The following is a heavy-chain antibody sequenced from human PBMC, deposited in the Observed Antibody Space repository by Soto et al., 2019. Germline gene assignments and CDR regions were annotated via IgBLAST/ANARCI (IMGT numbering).Heavy chain of an antibody. D-gene: IGHD6-19*01. CDR3: ARDSAVAGKVKQPN. CDR1: GGTFSSYA. CDR2: IIPIFDTA. V-gene: IGHV1-69*06. J-gene: IGHJ4*02. Sequence: ASVKVSCKTSGGTFSSYAISWVRRAPGQGLEWMGGIIPIFDTANYAQKFQGRVTITADKSTSTAYMELSSLRSEDTAVYYCARDSAVAGKVKQPNWGQGTLVTVSS.